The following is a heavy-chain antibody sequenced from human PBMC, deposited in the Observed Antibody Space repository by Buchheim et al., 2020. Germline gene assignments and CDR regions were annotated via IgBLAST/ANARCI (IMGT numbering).Heavy chain of an antibody. CDR2: IYHSGST. J-gene: IGHJ4*02. CDR1: GDSISSNYW. V-gene: IGHV4-4*02. CDR3: ATILGGCSSTSCYLLH. Sequence: QVQLQESGPGLVKPSETLSLTCAVSGDSISSNYWWTWVRQPPGKGLEWIGEIYHSGSTNYNPSLKSRVTISVDKSKNQFSPNLSSVTAADTAVYYCATILGGCSSTSCYLLHWGQGTL. D-gene: IGHD2-2*01.